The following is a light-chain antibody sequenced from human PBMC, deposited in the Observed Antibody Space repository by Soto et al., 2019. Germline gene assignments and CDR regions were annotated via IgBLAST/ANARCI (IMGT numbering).Light chain of an antibody. J-gene: IGKJ4*01. CDR2: AAS. V-gene: IGKV1-12*01. CDR3: QQTRDFPLT. CDR1: QGISRW. Sequence: QFPSSVSASVGDTVTVTCRASQGISRWLAWYQQKPGKAPRLLIYAASSLQNGVPPRFSGTYSGTDFSLTISSLQPGDSATYFCQQTRDFPLTFGGGTKVDIK.